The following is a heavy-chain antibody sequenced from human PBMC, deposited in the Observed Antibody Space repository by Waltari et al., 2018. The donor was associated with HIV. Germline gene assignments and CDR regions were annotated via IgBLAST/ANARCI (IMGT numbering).Heavy chain of an antibody. CDR2: SNPSNGAT. V-gene: IGHV1-46*01. CDR1: GYTFVNYF. J-gene: IGHJ3*02. CDR3: ARAAKTWVQLTSSGGFDI. Sequence: QLVQSGAEVRKPGASVTVSCEASGYTFVNYFLHWVRQAPGQGLEWMGVSNPSNGATTYAQKFNVGVSMTTKTSADVVFMELRGLIPGDTAVYFCARAAKTWVQLTSSGGFDIWGQGTTVIVSS. D-gene: IGHD3-10*01.